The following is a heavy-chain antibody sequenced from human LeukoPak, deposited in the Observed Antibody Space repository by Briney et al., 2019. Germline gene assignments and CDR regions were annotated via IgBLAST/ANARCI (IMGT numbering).Heavy chain of an antibody. V-gene: IGHV4-34*01. CDR3: ARSDEGGWYQFRVGDAFDI. CDR2: IKHSGST. Sequence: SETLSLTCAVYGESFSGHFWTWIRQPPGKGLEWIGEIKHSGSTNYNPSLKSRVTMSLDTSKNEFSLKLTSVTAADAAVYFCARSDEGGWYQFRVGDAFDIWGQGTMVTVSS. CDR1: GESFSGHF. J-gene: IGHJ3*02. D-gene: IGHD6-19*01.